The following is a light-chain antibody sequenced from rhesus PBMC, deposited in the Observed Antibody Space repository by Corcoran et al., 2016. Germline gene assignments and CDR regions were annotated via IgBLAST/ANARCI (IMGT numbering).Light chain of an antibody. J-gene: IGKJ2*01. V-gene: IGKV1-74*01. CDR2: KAS. Sequence: DIQMTQSPSSLSASVGDRVTITCRTSENVNNYLNWYQQKPGKAPKLLIYKASTLQSGVPSRFSGSGSGTDYTFTISSLQSAEVATYYCQHNYGTPYSFGQGTKVEIK. CDR1: ENVNNY. CDR3: QHNYGTPYS.